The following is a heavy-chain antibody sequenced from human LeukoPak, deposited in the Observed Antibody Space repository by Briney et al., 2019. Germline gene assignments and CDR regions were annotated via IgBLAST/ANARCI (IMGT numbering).Heavy chain of an antibody. Sequence: GGSLRLSCAASGFTFSSYAMHWVRQAPGKGLEWVAVISYDGSNKHYADSVKGRFTISRDNSKNTLYLQMNSLRAEDTAVYYCAREYWSNAFDIWGQGTMVTVSS. D-gene: IGHD2-8*02. CDR2: ISYDGSNK. CDR3: AREYWSNAFDI. CDR1: GFTFSSYA. J-gene: IGHJ3*02. V-gene: IGHV3-30*04.